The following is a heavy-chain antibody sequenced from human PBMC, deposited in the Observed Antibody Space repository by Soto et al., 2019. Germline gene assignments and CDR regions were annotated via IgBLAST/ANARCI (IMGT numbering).Heavy chain of an antibody. D-gene: IGHD6-6*01. CDR2: IIPIFGTA. CDR3: ARDPYSSSSNWFDP. V-gene: IGHV1-69*13. CDR1: GGTFSSYA. Sequence: ASVKVSCKASGGTFSSYAISWVRQAPGQGLEWMGGIIPIFGTANYAQKFQGRVTITADESTGTAYMELSSLRSEDTAVYYCARDPYSSSSNWFDPWGQGTLVTVSS. J-gene: IGHJ5*02.